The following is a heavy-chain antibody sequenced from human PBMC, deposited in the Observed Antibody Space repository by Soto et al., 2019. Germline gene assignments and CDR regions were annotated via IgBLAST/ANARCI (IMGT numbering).Heavy chain of an antibody. J-gene: IGHJ4*02. V-gene: IGHV3-21*01. CDR2: ITNSSSYI. Sequence: PWGTLRLSCAASGFPFSLYSMIWVRQAPGKGLEWVASITNSSSYIYYEVSLKGRFTISRDNAKNSLLLQLDRLRAEDTAVYFCVRARSTDSRPDYWGQGTLVTVSS. CDR3: VRARSTDSRPDY. D-gene: IGHD3-22*01. CDR1: GFPFSLYS.